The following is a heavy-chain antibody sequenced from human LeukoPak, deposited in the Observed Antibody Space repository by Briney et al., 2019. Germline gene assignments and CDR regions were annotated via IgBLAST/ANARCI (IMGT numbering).Heavy chain of an antibody. J-gene: IGHJ4*02. D-gene: IGHD2-21*02. V-gene: IGHV3-30-3*01. CDR3: ARELLLAPCFDY. Sequence: PGGSLRLSCAASGFTFSSYAMHWVRQAPGKGLEWVAVISYDGSNKYYADSVKGRFTISRDNSKNTLYLQMNSLRAEDTAVYYCARELLLAPCFDYWGQGTLVTVSS. CDR2: ISYDGSNK. CDR1: GFTFSSYA.